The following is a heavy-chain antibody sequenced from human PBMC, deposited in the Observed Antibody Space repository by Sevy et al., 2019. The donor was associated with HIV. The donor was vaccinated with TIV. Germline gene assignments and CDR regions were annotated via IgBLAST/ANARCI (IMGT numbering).Heavy chain of an antibody. V-gene: IGHV3-30-3*01. Sequence: GGCLRLSCAASGFAFSNYYAMHWVRQAPGKGLEWVALISYDGSDKYYADSVKGRFTISRDNFKNTLFLQMNSLTTEDTAVYYCARPRANYVDYYFFYAMDVWGQGTTVTVSS. J-gene: IGHJ6*02. CDR2: ISYDGSDK. CDR3: ARPRANYVDYYFFYAMDV. CDR1: GFAFSNYYA. D-gene: IGHD4-17*01.